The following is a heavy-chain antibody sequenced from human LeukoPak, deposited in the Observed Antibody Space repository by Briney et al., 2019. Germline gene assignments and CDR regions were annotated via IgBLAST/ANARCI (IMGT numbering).Heavy chain of an antibody. Sequence: ASVKVSCKASGYTFKNYDINWFRQATGQGLEWMGWMNPNSGNTGFAQKFQDRVSMTRDTSINTAYMELTSLRSGDTAVYYCARATPGGLHGYSFDYWGQGTVVTVSS. J-gene: IGHJ4*02. V-gene: IGHV1-8*02. CDR3: ARATPGGLHGYSFDY. D-gene: IGHD5-24*01. CDR2: MNPNSGNT. CDR1: GYTFKNYD.